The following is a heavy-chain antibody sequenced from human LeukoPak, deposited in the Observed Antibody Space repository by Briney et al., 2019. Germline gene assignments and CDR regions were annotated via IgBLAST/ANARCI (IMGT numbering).Heavy chain of an antibody. D-gene: IGHD3-22*01. CDR1: RGSISNYY. Sequence: KSSETLSLTCYVSRGSISNYYWSWIRQPAGKGLEWIGRIYRSGSTNYNPSLKSRVTMSVDTSKNQFSLNLNSVTAADTAVYYCARGRWTHDSSVYLTLTFDHWGQGILVTVSS. J-gene: IGHJ5*02. CDR3: ARGRWTHDSSVYLTLTFDH. V-gene: IGHV4-4*07. CDR2: IYRSGST.